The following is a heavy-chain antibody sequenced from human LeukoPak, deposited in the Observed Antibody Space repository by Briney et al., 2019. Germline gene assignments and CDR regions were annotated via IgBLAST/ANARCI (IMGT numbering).Heavy chain of an antibody. J-gene: IGHJ4*02. CDR2: INPNTGGT. CDR1: GYTFTGYY. Sequence: APVKASCKASGYTFTGYYTHWVRQAPGRGLEWMGWINPNTGGTNYAQKFQGRVTMTRDTSISTAYMELRSLRSDDTAVYYCARAGFGDLSAGSDYQGQVALVTVSS. CDR3: ARAGFGDLSAGSDY. V-gene: IGHV1-2*02. D-gene: IGHD3-10*01.